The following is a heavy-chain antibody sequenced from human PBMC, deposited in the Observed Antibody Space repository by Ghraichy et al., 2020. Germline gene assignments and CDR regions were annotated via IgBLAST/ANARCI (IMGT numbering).Heavy chain of an antibody. J-gene: IGHJ2*01. CDR3: ARTPSGDLSLWYFDL. D-gene: IGHD1-1*01. CDR2: ISSASSHI. Sequence: ISSASSHIYYADSMKGRFTISRDNAKNSLYLHMSSLRADDTCVYYCARTPSGDLSLWYFDLWGLGTLVTVS. V-gene: IGHV3-21*06.